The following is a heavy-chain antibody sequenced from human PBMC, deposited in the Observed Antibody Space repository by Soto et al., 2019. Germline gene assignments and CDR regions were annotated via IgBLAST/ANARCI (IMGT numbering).Heavy chain of an antibody. Sequence: GGSLRLSCAASGFTFSSYGMHWVRQAPGKGLEWVAVIWYDGSNKYYADSVKGRFTISRDNSKNTLYLQMNSLRAEDTAVYYCARDSSRYDILTGYCSIWGQGTMVTVSS. V-gene: IGHV3-33*01. CDR3: ARDSSRYDILTGYCSI. CDR1: GFTFSSYG. D-gene: IGHD3-9*01. J-gene: IGHJ3*02. CDR2: IWYDGSNK.